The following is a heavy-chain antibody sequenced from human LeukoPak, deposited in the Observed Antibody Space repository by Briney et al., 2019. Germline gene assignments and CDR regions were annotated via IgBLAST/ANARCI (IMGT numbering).Heavy chain of an antibody. J-gene: IGHJ3*02. CDR2: INHSGST. CDR1: GGSFSGYY. CDR3: ARGMRCSSTSCYVRSGAFDI. V-gene: IGHV4-34*01. Sequence: PSETLSLTCAVYGGSFSGYYWSWIRQPPGKGLEWIGEINHSGSTNYNPSLKSRVTISVDTSKNQFSLKLSSVTAADTAVYYCARGMRCSSTSCYVRSGAFDIWGQGTMVTVSS. D-gene: IGHD2-2*01.